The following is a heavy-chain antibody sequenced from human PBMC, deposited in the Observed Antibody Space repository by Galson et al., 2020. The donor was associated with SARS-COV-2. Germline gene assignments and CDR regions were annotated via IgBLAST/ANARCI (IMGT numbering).Heavy chain of an antibody. V-gene: IGHV4-39*07. CDR1: GGSIRSSNYS. CDR3: ARDATSSGWYNWVDP. J-gene: IGHJ5*02. D-gene: IGHD6-19*01. CDR2: FLHSWTT. Sequence: SETLSLTCTVSGGSIRSSNYSWGWIRQPPWKGLEWIGRFLHSWTTHYSPSLQRRVTISVDTSKNQFSLNLNAVTAAATAMYYCARDATSSGWYNWVDPWGQGTLVTVAS.